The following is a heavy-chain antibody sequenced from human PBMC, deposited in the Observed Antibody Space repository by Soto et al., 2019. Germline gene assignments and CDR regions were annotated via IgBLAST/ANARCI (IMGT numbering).Heavy chain of an antibody. J-gene: IGHJ5*02. Sequence: SETLSLTCAVYGGSFSGYYWSWIRQPPGKGLEWIGEINHSGSTNYNPSLKSRVTISVDTSKNQFSLKLSSVTAADTAVYYCARGEIRAWNYDNWFDPWGQGTLVTVSS. V-gene: IGHV4-34*01. CDR1: GGSFSGYY. CDR2: INHSGST. D-gene: IGHD1-7*01. CDR3: ARGEIRAWNYDNWFDP.